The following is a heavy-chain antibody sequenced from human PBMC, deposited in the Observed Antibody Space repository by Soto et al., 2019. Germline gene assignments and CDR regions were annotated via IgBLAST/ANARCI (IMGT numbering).Heavy chain of an antibody. CDR1: GGSLNDYY. Sequence: SETLSLTCNVSGGSLNDYYWTWIRQFPGKGLQWVGCIYFGGSPNSNPSLKNRVSISVDTSKSQFSMRLTSVTAADTAVYYCARGAASSSFQFSFYGLDVWGPGTTGTV. CDR2: IYFGGSP. V-gene: IGHV4-59*01. CDR3: ARGAASSSFQFSFYGLDV. J-gene: IGHJ6*02. D-gene: IGHD2-21*01.